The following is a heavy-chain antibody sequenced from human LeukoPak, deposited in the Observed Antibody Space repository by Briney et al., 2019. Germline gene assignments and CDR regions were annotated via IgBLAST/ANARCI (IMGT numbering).Heavy chain of an antibody. J-gene: IGHJ4*02. Sequence: PGGSLRLSCATSGFTFSNYGMHWVRQAPGKGLKWVAVIWHDGSNKYYADSVKGRFTVSRDNSKNTLYLQMNSLRAEDTAVYYCANNFDYWGQGTLVTVSS. CDR2: IWHDGSNK. V-gene: IGHV3-33*03. CDR1: GFTFSNYG. CDR3: ANNFDY.